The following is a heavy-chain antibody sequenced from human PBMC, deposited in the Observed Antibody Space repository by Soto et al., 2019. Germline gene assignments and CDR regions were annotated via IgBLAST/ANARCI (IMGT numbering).Heavy chain of an antibody. CDR1: GGSFSGYY. CDR3: AAHLKTTVTAYWYFGL. J-gene: IGHJ2*01. D-gene: IGHD4-17*01. V-gene: IGHV4-34*01. Sequence: QVHLQQWGAGLLKPSETLSLTCAFYGGSFSGYYWSWIRQPPGKGLEWIGEINHSGSTNFNPSLKSRVSISVDTSKMQLSLKLSSVTAADTAVYYCAAHLKTTVTAYWYFGLWGRCTVVTVSS. CDR2: INHSGST.